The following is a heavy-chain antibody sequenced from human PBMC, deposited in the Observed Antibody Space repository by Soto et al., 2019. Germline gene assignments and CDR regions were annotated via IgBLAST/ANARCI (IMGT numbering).Heavy chain of an antibody. J-gene: IGHJ6*02. D-gene: IGHD6-19*01. CDR3: ARVRDSSGWYLYYGMDV. CDR1: GGTFSSYA. Sequence: QVQLVQSGAEVKKPGSSVKVSCKASGGTFSSYAISWVRQAPGQGLEWMGGIIPIFGTANYAQKFQGRVTITADESTSTTYMELSSLRSEDTAVYYCARVRDSSGWYLYYGMDVWGQGTTVTVSS. CDR2: IIPIFGTA. V-gene: IGHV1-69*01.